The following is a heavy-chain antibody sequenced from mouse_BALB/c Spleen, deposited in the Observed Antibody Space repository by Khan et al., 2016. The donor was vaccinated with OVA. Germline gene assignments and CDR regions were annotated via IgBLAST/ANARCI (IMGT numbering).Heavy chain of an antibody. CDR2: INPHIGET. V-gene: IGHV1-20*02. CDR1: GYSFTGYF. J-gene: IGHJ2*01. Sequence: VRLLQSGPELVRPGASVKISCKASGYSFTGYFMNWVMQSHGKSLEWIGRINPHIGETFYNPRFKDKATLTVDESSSTAHMELRSLASEDSAVYYCTRIYRSDFDYWGQGTTLTVSS. D-gene: IGHD1-1*01. CDR3: TRIYRSDFDY.